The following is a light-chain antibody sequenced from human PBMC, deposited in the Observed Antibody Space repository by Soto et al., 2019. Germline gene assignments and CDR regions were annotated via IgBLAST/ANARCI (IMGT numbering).Light chain of an antibody. Sequence: QSALTQPPSASGSPGQSVTISCTGAGTDVGQYNYFSWYQQHPGKAPKLLIHHVSRRPSGVPARFSGSKSGNTASLTVSGLQTEDEADYYCSSYGGFNNVLFGGGTKLTVL. CDR1: GTDVGQYNY. J-gene: IGLJ2*01. V-gene: IGLV2-8*01. CDR2: HVS. CDR3: SSYGGFNNVL.